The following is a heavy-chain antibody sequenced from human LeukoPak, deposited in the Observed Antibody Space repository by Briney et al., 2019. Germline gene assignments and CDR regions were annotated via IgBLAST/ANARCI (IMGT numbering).Heavy chain of an antibody. J-gene: IGHJ4*02. CDR2: IGWNSAYI. CDR3: AINGGGDSGYGNFDY. D-gene: IGHD5-12*01. Sequence: GGSLRLSCAASGFTFDDYAMHWVRQAPGKGLEWVSGIGWNSAYIGYADSVKGRFTISRDNAKNSLYLQMNSLRTEDTAFYYCAINGGGDSGYGNFDYWGQGTLVTVSS. V-gene: IGHV3-9*01. CDR1: GFTFDDYA.